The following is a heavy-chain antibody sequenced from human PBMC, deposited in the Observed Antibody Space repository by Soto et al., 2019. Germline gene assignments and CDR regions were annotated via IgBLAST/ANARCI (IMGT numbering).Heavy chain of an antibody. J-gene: IGHJ4*02. CDR2: ISYEGRKK. CDR3: GKILSCSDGVCPATIDY. Sequence: GGSPRLSCAASGFLFSIYGMHWVRQAPGKGLKRVADISYEGRKKHYADSVKGRYTISRDYSKNTLYLQMNSLRDEDTFVYYCGKILSCSDGVCPATIDYCGEGTLVTVSS. V-gene: IGHV3-30*18. CDR1: GFLFSIYG. D-gene: IGHD2-8*01.